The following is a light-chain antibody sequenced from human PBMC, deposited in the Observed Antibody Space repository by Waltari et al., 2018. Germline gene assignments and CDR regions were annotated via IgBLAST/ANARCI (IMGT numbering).Light chain of an antibody. CDR1: QSISSW. CDR3: QQYNSYSLT. J-gene: IGKJ4*01. Sequence: DIQMTQSRSTLSASVGDRVNITCRASQSISSWLAWYQQKPGKTPKLLIYKASSLERGVPSRFSGSGSGTEFTLTISSLQPDDFATYYCQQYNSYSLTFGGGTKVEIK. CDR2: KAS. V-gene: IGKV1-5*03.